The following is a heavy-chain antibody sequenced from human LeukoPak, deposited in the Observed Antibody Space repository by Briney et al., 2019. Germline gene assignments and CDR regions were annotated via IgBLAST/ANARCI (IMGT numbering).Heavy chain of an antibody. CDR2: IYYSGST. CDR1: GGSISSSSYY. V-gene: IGHV4-39*07. CDR3: ASSTMVRGVRDY. D-gene: IGHD3-10*01. Sequence: TPSETLSLTCTDSGGSISSSSYYWGWIRQPPGKGLEWIGSIYYSGSTYYNPSLKSRVTISVDTSKNQFSLKLSSVTAADTAVYYCASSTMVRGVRDYWGQGTLVTVSS. J-gene: IGHJ4*02.